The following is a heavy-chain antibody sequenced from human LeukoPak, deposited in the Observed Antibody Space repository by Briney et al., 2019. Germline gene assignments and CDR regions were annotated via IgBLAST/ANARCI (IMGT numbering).Heavy chain of an antibody. V-gene: IGHV3-33*01. Sequence: PGGSLRLSCAASGFTFSSYGMHWVRQAPGKGLEWVAVIWYDGSNKYYADSVKGRFTISRDNSKNTLYLQMNSLRAEDTAVYYCARGGGNDILTGAPSGYWGQGTLVTVSS. CDR3: ARGGGNDILTGAPSGY. CDR2: IWYDGSNK. CDR1: GFTFSSYG. D-gene: IGHD3-9*01. J-gene: IGHJ4*02.